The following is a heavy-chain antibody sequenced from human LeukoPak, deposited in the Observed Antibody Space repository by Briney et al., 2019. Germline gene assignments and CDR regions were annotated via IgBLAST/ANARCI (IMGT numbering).Heavy chain of an antibody. J-gene: IGHJ6*03. CDR2: ISSSSSYI. CDR1: GFTFSSYN. D-gene: IGHD6-6*01. V-gene: IGHV3-21*01. Sequence: GGSLRLSCAASGFTFSSYNMNWVRQAPGKGLEWVSSISSSSSYIYYADSVKGRFTISRDNAKNSLYLQMNSLRAEDTAVYYCARVIAAPRDYYYYYYMDVWGKGTTVTVSS. CDR3: ARVIAAPRDYYYYYYMDV.